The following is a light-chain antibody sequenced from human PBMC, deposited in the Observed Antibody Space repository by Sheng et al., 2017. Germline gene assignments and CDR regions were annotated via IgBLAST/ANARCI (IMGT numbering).Light chain of an antibody. J-gene: IGKJ4*01. V-gene: IGKV3-20*01. CDR2: GAS. Sequence: EIVLTQSPGTLSLSPGERASLSCRAGPSLIKNHLAWYQHKPGQAPRLLIYGASNRATGIPDRFSGSGSGTDFTLTISSLEPEDFAVYYCQQRGSWPPLTFGGGTKVEI. CDR1: PSLIKNH. CDR3: QQRGSWPPLT.